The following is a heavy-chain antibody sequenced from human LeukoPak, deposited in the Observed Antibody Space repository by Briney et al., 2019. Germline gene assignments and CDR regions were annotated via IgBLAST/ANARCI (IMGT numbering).Heavy chain of an antibody. CDR1: GGTFSSYA. Sequence: SVKVSCKASGGTFSSYAISWVRQAPGQGLEWMGGIIPIFGTANYAQKFQGRVTITADESTSTAYMKLSSLRSEDTAVYYCATAYCGGDCYSFFDYWGQGTLVTVSS. CDR2: IIPIFGTA. D-gene: IGHD2-21*02. CDR3: ATAYCGGDCYSFFDY. V-gene: IGHV1-69*13. J-gene: IGHJ4*02.